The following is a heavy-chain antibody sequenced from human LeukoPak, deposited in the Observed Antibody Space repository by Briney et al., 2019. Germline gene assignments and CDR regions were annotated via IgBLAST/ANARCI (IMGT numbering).Heavy chain of an antibody. CDR3: ARMERYNLGTFDY. V-gene: IGHV1-8*01. J-gene: IGHJ4*02. CDR1: GYTFTSYD. Sequence: ASVKVSCKASGYTFTSYDINWVRQATGQGLEWMGWMNPNSGNTGYAQKFQGRVTMTRNTSISTAYMELSSLRSEDTAVYYCARMERYNLGTFDYWGQGTLVTVSS. D-gene: IGHD1-14*01. CDR2: MNPNSGNT.